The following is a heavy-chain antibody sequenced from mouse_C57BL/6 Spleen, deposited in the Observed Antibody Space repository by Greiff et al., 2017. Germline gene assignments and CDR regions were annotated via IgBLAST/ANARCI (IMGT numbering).Heavy chain of an antibody. CDR3: ARPPRYYGSRYYYAMDY. CDR1: GYTFTSYW. J-gene: IGHJ4*01. D-gene: IGHD1-1*01. V-gene: IGHV1-52*01. Sequence: QVQLQQPGAELVRPGSSVKLSCKASGYTFTSYWMHWVKQRPIQGLEWICNIDPSDSETHYNQKFKDKATLTVDKSSSTAYRQLSSLTSEDSAVYYCARPPRYYGSRYYYAMDYWGQGTSVTVSS. CDR2: IDPSDSET.